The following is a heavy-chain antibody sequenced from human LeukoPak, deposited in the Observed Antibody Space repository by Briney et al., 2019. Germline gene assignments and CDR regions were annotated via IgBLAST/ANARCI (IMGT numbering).Heavy chain of an antibody. Sequence: GGSLRLSCVASGFPYGNHRMRWVRQAPGKGLEWVADIKQDGGETYYADFVRGRFTISRDNGKNSLYLQMNSLRVEDTAVYFCARDSTGWQADSFDIWGQGTKVTVSA. CDR1: GFPYGNHR. D-gene: IGHD2-8*02. CDR2: IKQDGGET. V-gene: IGHV3-7*01. J-gene: IGHJ3*02. CDR3: ARDSTGWQADSFDI.